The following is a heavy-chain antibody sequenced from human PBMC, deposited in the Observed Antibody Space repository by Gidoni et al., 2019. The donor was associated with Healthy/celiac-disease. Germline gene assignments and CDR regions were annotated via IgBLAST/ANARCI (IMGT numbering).Heavy chain of an antibody. Sequence: EVQLVESGGGSVQPGRSLRLSCAASGFTFDDYGMAWVRQAPGKGLEWVSGISWNSGSIGYADSVKGRFTISRDNAKSFLYLQMNSLRTEDTALYYCAKGQFRYYYLMDVWGQGTTVTVSS. CDR2: ISWNSGSI. J-gene: IGHJ6*02. V-gene: IGHV3-9*01. CDR1: GFTFDDYG. CDR3: AKGQFRYYYLMDV.